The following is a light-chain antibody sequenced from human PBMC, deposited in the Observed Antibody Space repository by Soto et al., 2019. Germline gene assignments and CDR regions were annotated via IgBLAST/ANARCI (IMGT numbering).Light chain of an antibody. CDR1: QDISNY. CDR2: DAS. V-gene: IGKV1-33*01. J-gene: IGKJ4*01. Sequence: DIHITQSPSSLSASVGDNVTITCQASQDISNYLNWYQQKPGKAPKLLIYDASNLETGVPSRFSGSGSGTDFTFTISSLQPEDIATYYCQQYDNLPTFGGGTKVDI. CDR3: QQYDNLPT.